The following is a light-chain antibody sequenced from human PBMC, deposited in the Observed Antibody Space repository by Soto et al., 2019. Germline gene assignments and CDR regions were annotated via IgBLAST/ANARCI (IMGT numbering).Light chain of an antibody. CDR3: SSYTSSSTL. CDR1: SIDVGGYNY. CDR2: DVS. J-gene: IGLJ1*01. V-gene: IGLV2-14*01. Sequence: SLLTQPASVSGSPGQSVTISCTGTSIDVGGYNYVSWYQQHPGKAPKLMIYDVSNRPSGVSNRFSGSKSGNTASLTISGLQAEDEADYYCSSYTSSSTLFGTGTKVTVL.